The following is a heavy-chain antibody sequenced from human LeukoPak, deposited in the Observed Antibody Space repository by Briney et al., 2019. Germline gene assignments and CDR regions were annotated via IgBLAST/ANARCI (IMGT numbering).Heavy chain of an antibody. J-gene: IGHJ6*03. CDR3: ARDGFYYHYYMDV. CDR2: ISYSGAT. V-gene: IGHV4-39*07. D-gene: IGHD1-14*01. Sequence: SETLSLTCTLSGGTVTSSTYFWGWIRQPPGKGLEWIGSISYSGATNYNPSLKSRVSMSVHTSKNQFSLKLSSVTAADTAVYYCARDGFYYHYYMDVWGEGTTVTVSS. CDR1: GGTVTSSTYF.